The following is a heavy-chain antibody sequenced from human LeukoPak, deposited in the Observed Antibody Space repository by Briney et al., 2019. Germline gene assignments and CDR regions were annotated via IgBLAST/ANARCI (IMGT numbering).Heavy chain of an antibody. CDR3: ARDMSDDYVWGSYRPFDY. V-gene: IGHV1-18*01. Sequence: GASVKVSCKASGYTFTSYGISWVRQAPGQGLEWMGWISAYNGNTNYAQKLQGRVTMTTDTSTSTAYMELRSLRSDDTAVYYCARDMSDDYVWGSYRPFDYWGQRTLVTVSS. J-gene: IGHJ4*02. D-gene: IGHD3-16*02. CDR1: GYTFTSYG. CDR2: ISAYNGNT.